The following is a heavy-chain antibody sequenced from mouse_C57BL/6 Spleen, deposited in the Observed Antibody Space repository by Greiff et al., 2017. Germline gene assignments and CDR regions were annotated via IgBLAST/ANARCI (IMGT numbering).Heavy chain of an antibody. D-gene: IGHD2-2*01. V-gene: IGHV5-17*01. CDR3: ARREDYGYDEGFAY. Sequence: DVKLVESGGGLVKPGGSLKLSCAASGFTFSDYGMHWVRQAPEKGLEWVAYISSGSSTIYYADTVKGRFTISRDNAKNTLFLQMTSLRSEDTAMYYCARREDYGYDEGFAYWGQGTLVTVSA. CDR2: ISSGSSTI. J-gene: IGHJ3*01. CDR1: GFTFSDYG.